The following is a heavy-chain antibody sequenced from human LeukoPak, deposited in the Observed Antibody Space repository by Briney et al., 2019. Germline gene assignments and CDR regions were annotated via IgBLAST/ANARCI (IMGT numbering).Heavy chain of an antibody. CDR3: ARRYCSGGTCYFFDY. D-gene: IGHD2-15*01. J-gene: IGHJ4*02. V-gene: IGHV3-53*01. CDR1: GFTVSSNC. CDR2: ICSGGNT. Sequence: GGSLRLSCAASGFTVSSNCMSWVRQAPGKGLEWVSLICSGGNTYYADSVKGRFTISRDDSKNTLYLQMNSRRAEDTAVYYCARRYCSGGTCYFFDYWGQGTLVTVSS.